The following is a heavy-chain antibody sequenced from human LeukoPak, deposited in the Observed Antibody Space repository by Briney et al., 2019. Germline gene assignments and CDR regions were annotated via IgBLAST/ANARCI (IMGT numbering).Heavy chain of an antibody. Sequence: ASETLSLTCTVSGGSISSYYWSWIRQPPGKGLEWIGYIYSSGSTNYNPSLKSRLTISVDASKNQFSLKLTSVTAADTAVYYCARAYYYDSGSYGLDYWGQGTLVTVSS. D-gene: IGHD3-10*01. CDR3: ARAYYYDSGSYGLDY. CDR1: GGSISSYY. CDR2: IYSSGST. J-gene: IGHJ4*02. V-gene: IGHV4-59*01.